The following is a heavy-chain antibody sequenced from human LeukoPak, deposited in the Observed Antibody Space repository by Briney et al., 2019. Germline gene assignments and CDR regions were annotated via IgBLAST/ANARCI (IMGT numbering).Heavy chain of an antibody. D-gene: IGHD3-16*02. J-gene: IGHJ3*02. CDR3: ARGPPYDYVWGSYRYPPAFDI. Sequence: SETLSLTCTVSGGSISSYYWSWIRQPPGKGLEWIGEINHSGSTNYNPSLKSRVTISVDTSKNQFSPKLSSVTAADTAVYYCARGPPYDYVWGSYRYPPAFDIWGQGTMVTVSS. CDR2: INHSGST. CDR1: GGSISSYY. V-gene: IGHV4-34*01.